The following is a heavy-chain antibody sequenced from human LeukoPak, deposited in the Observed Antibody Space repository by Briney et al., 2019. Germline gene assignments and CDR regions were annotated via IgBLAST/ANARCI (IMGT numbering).Heavy chain of an antibody. CDR1: GFTFSGSA. J-gene: IGHJ4*02. CDR3: ARRDDTGDYCDY. D-gene: IGHD2-8*02. CDR2: IRSKVNSYAT. V-gene: IGHV3-73*01. Sequence: QAGGSLRLSCAASGFTFSGSAMYWVRQASGKGLEWVGRIRSKVNSYATAYGASVKGGFTISRDDSTNTAYLQMNSLKTEDTAVYYCARRDDTGDYCDYWGQGTLVTVSS.